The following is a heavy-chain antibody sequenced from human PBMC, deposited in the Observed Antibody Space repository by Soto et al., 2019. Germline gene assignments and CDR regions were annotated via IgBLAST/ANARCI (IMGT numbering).Heavy chain of an antibody. Sequence: GGFLRLSCAASGVTFISYGMHWVRQAPGKGLEWVAVISYDGSNKYYADSVKGRFTISRDNSKNTLYLQMNSLRVEDTATYYCAHTPYYGGKLDYWGQGTLVTSPQ. CDR3: AHTPYYGGKLDY. CDR2: ISYDGSNK. J-gene: IGHJ4*02. V-gene: IGHV3-30*03. CDR1: GVTFISYG. D-gene: IGHD4-17*01.